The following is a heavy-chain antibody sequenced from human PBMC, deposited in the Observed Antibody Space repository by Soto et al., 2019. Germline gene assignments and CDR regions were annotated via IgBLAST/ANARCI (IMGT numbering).Heavy chain of an antibody. CDR3: ARESHDILTGPPWVWYFDL. D-gene: IGHD3-9*01. CDR2: INDRGSI. Sequence: QVQLQQWGAGPLRPLETLSLTCGVSGGSFSCYYWAWLRQSPGKGLEWIGEINDRGSINYNPSLKSRVSISVDTSKKHYSLNLRSVTAADTAVYYCARESHDILTGPPWVWYFDLWGRGTLVTVSS. CDR1: GGSFSCYY. V-gene: IGHV4-34*01. J-gene: IGHJ2*01.